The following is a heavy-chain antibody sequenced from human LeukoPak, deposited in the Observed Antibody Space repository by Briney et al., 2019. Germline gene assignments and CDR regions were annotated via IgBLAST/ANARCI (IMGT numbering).Heavy chain of an antibody. CDR1: GFTFSSYA. Sequence: GSLRLSCAASGFTFSSYAMSWVRQAPGKGLEWVSAISGSGGSTYYADSVKGRFTISRDNSKNTLYLQVNSLRAEDTAVYYCARDTPPDCSSTSSYKGYYYYYMDAWGKGPTVTVSS. J-gene: IGHJ6*03. CDR3: ARDTPPDCSSTSSYKGYYYYYMDA. CDR2: ISGSGGST. V-gene: IGHV3-23*01. D-gene: IGHD2-2*02.